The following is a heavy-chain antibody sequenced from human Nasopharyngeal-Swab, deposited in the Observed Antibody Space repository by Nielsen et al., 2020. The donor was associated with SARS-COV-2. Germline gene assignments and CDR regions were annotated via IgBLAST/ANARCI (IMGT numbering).Heavy chain of an antibody. D-gene: IGHD5-24*01. CDR1: GFTFSSYA. Sequence: GGPLRLSCAASGFTFSSYAMHWVRQAPGKGLEWVAVISYDGSNKYYADSVKGRFTISRDNSKNTLYLQMNSLRAEDTAVYYCARDLRWLQFPAGGGDYWGQGTLVTVSS. CDR3: ARDLRWLQFPAGGGDY. V-gene: IGHV3-30*04. J-gene: IGHJ4*02. CDR2: ISYDGSNK.